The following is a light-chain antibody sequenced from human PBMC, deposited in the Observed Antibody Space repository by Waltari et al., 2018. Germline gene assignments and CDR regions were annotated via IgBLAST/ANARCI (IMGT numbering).Light chain of an antibody. CDR1: QNILYNSNDQNY. V-gene: IGKV4-1*01. CDR3: QQYYSRRT. CDR2: WAS. Sequence: IVMTQSPDSLAVSLGERATINCKSSQNILYNSNDQNYLAWYQQKPGQPPRLLIYWASTRESGVPDRFSGSGSGTDFTLTIRNLQAEDVAVYYCQQYYSRRTFGQGTKVEI. J-gene: IGKJ1*01.